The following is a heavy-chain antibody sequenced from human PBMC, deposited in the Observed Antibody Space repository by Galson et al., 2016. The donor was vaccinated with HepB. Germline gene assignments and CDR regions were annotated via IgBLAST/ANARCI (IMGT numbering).Heavy chain of an antibody. CDR3: ARSSGWYGYFQH. CDR2: IYSAGGT. J-gene: IGHJ1*01. Sequence: SLRLSCAASGFTVSSNYMSWVRQAPGKGLEWVSVIYSAGGTFYADSVKGRFSISRDNSKNTVYLQMNSLRAEDTAVYYSARSSGWYGYFQHWGQGTLVTVSS. CDR1: GFTVSSNY. D-gene: IGHD6-19*01. V-gene: IGHV3-53*01.